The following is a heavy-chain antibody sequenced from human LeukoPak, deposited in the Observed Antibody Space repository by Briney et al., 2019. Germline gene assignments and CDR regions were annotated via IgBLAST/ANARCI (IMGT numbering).Heavy chain of an antibody. CDR1: GFTFSSYW. Sequence: PGGSLRLSCAASGFTFSSYWMHWVRQGPGKGLEWVSAISGSGGSTYYADSVKGRFTISRDNSKNTLYLQMNSLRAEDTAVYYCAKIYAQYYDFWSGPFDYWGQGTLVTVSS. J-gene: IGHJ4*02. D-gene: IGHD3-3*01. CDR3: AKIYAQYYDFWSGPFDY. V-gene: IGHV3-23*01. CDR2: ISGSGGST.